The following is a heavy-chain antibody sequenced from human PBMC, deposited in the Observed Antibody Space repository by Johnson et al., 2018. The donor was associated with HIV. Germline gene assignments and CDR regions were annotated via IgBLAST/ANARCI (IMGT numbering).Heavy chain of an antibody. CDR1: GFTFSSYD. V-gene: IGHV3-13*01. CDR2: IGTAGDT. Sequence: EVQLVESGGGLVQPGGSLRLSCAASGFTFSSYDMHWVRQATGKGLEWVSAIGTAGDTYYPGSVKGRFTISRDNSKNTLYLQMNSLRVEDTAVYYCAREESSSSRDGFDIWGQGTMVTVSS. CDR3: AREESSSSRDGFDI. J-gene: IGHJ3*02. D-gene: IGHD6-6*01.